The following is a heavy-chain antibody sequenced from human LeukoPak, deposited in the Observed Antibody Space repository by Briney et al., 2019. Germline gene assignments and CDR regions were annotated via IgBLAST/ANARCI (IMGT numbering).Heavy chain of an antibody. CDR3: AKDPYYGSGSYIDP. J-gene: IGHJ5*02. D-gene: IGHD3-10*01. Sequence: GGSLRLSCAASGFTFSNAWMSWVRQAPGKGLEWVSAISGSGGSTYYADSVKGRFTISRDNSKNTLYLQMNSLRAEDTAVYYCAKDPYYGSGSYIDPWGQGTLVTVSS. CDR2: ISGSGGST. CDR1: GFTFSNAW. V-gene: IGHV3-23*01.